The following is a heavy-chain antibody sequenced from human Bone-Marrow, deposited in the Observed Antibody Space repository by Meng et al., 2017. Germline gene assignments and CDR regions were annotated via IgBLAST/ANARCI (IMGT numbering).Heavy chain of an antibody. CDR3: ARGPTTMAHDFDY. Sequence: QVQQSGAGLLKPSETLSLTCVVSGVSFSDYYWSWIRQPPGKGLEWIGEINHSGSTNYNPSLEGRATISVDTSQNNLSLRLSSVTAADSAVYYCARGPTTMAHDFDYWGQGTLVTVSS. D-gene: IGHD4-11*01. CDR1: GVSFSDYY. CDR2: INHSGST. V-gene: IGHV4-34*01. J-gene: IGHJ4*02.